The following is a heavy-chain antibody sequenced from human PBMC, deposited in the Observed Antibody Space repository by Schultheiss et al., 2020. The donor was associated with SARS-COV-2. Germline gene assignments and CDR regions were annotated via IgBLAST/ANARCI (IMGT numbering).Heavy chain of an antibody. CDR2: IDWDDDK. V-gene: IGHV2-70*12. D-gene: IGHD3-3*01. CDR3: AHTYYDFWSGYKYYMDV. Sequence: SGPTLVKPTQTLTLTCTFSGFSLSTSGVGVGWIRQPPGKALEWLALIDWDDDKYYSTSLKTRLTISKDTSKNQVVLTMTNMDPVDTATYYCAHTYYDFWSGYKYYMDVWGKGTTVTVSS. J-gene: IGHJ6*03. CDR1: GFSLSTSGVG.